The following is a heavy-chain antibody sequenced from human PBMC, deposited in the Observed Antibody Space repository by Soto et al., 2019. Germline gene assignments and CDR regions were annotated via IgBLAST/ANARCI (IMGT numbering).Heavy chain of an antibody. CDR2: INPNSGGT. CDR1: GYTFTGYY. V-gene: IGHV1-2*04. Sequence: ASVKVSCKASGYTFTGYYMHWVRQAPGQGFEWMGWINPNSGGTNYAQKFQGWVTMTRDTSISTAYMELSRLRSDDTAVYYCARGPYYDILTGPYGMDVWGQGTTVTVS. CDR3: ARGPYYDILTGPYGMDV. D-gene: IGHD3-9*01. J-gene: IGHJ6*02.